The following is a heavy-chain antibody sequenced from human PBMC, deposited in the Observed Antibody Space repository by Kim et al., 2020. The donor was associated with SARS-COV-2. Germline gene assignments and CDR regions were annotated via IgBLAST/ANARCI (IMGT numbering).Heavy chain of an antibody. Sequence: GGSLRLSCAASGFTFSSYAMHWVRQAPGKGLEWVAVISYDGSNKYYADSVKGRFTISRDNSKNPLYLQMNSLIAEDTAVYYCARAAYGSGMDVWGQGTTGTVSS. D-gene: IGHD3-10*01. CDR2: ISYDGSNK. CDR1: GFTFSSYA. V-gene: IGHV3-30*04. CDR3: ARAAYGSGMDV. J-gene: IGHJ6*02.